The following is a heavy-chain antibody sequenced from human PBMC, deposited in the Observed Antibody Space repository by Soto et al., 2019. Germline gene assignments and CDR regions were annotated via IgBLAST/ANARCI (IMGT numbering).Heavy chain of an antibody. CDR2: IYHSGSN. J-gene: IGHJ6*02. CDR3: ARVSGSYYYGMDV. Sequence: QVQLQESGPGLVKPSGTLSLTCAVSGASISSSNWWSWVRQPPGKGLEWIGEIYHSGSNNYNPSLKSRVTISVDKSKNQFSLKMRSVTAADTAVYYCARVSGSYYYGMDVWGQGTTVTVSS. CDR1: GASISSSNW. V-gene: IGHV4-4*02. D-gene: IGHD1-26*01.